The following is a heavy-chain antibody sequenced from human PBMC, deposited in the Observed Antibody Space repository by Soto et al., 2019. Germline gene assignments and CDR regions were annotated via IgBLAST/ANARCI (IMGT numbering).Heavy chain of an antibody. CDR3: ARDHSSWYGTPAYYYYGMDV. J-gene: IGHJ6*02. Sequence: GASVKVSCKASGYTFTSYGISWVRQAPGQGLEWMGWISAYNGNTNYAQKLQGRVTMTTDTSTSTAYMELRSLRSDDTAVYYCARDHSSWYGTPAYYYYGMDVWGQGTTVTVSS. CDR1: GYTFTSYG. CDR2: ISAYNGNT. V-gene: IGHV1-18*01. D-gene: IGHD6-13*01.